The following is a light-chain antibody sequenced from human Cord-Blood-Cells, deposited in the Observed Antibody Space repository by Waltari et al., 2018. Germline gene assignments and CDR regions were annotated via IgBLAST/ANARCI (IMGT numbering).Light chain of an antibody. CDR2: DVS. V-gene: IGLV2-14*01. CDR1: SSDVGGYHY. J-gene: IGLJ1*01. CDR3: SSYTSSSTLGV. Sequence: QSALPQPASVSGSPGQSITISCPGTSSDVGGYHYVSWYQQHPGKAPKRMIYDVSNRPSGVSNRFSGSKSGNTASLTISGLQAEDEADYYCSSYTSSSTLGVFGTGTKVTVL.